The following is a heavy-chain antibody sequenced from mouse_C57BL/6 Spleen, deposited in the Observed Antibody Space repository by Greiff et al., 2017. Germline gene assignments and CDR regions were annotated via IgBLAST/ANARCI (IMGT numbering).Heavy chain of an antibody. D-gene: IGHD1-1*01. CDR1: GYAFSSYW. J-gene: IGHJ4*01. CDR3: ARKGYYGSSLRAMDY. CDR2: IYPGDGDT. V-gene: IGHV1-80*01. Sequence: VKLQESGAELVKPGASVKISCKASGYAFSSYWMNWVKQRPGKGLEWIGQIYPGDGDTNYNGKFKGKATLTADKSSSTAYMQLSSLTSEDSAVYFCARKGYYGSSLRAMDYWGQGTSVTVSS.